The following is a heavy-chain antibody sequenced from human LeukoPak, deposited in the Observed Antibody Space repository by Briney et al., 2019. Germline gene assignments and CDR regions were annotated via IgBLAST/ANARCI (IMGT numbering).Heavy chain of an antibody. Sequence: PSETLSLTCAVYGGSFSGYYWSWIRQPPGKGLEWIGDINHSGSTNYNPSLKSRVTISVDTSKNQFSLKLSSVTAADTAVYYCARVRVPRIYYYYMDVWGKGTTVTVSS. CDR3: ARVRVPRIYYYYMDV. CDR1: GGSFSGYY. V-gene: IGHV4-34*01. D-gene: IGHD4/OR15-4a*01. J-gene: IGHJ6*03. CDR2: INHSGST.